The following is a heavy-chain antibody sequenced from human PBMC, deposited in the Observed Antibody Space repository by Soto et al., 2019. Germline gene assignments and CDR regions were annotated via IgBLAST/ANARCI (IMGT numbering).Heavy chain of an antibody. V-gene: IGHV1-69*01. Sequence: QVQLVQSGAEVKKPGSSVKVSCKASGGTFSSYAISWVRQAPGQGLEWMGGIIPIFGTANYAQKFQGRVTITADESTSTAYMELSSLRSEDTAVYYCASTAIRGVIITGRLPFDYWGQGTLVTVSS. CDR3: ASTAIRGVIITGRLPFDY. J-gene: IGHJ4*02. D-gene: IGHD3-10*01. CDR2: IIPIFGTA. CDR1: GGTFSSYA.